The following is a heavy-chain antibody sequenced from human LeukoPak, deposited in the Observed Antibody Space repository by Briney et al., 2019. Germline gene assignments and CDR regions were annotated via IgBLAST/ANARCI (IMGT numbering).Heavy chain of an antibody. D-gene: IGHD3-22*01. V-gene: IGHV4-39*07. Sequence: SETLSLTCTVSGGSISSSSYYWGWIRQPPGKGLEWIGSIYYSGSAYYNPSLKSRVTISVDTSKNQFSLKLSSVTAADTAVYYCARGLCYYDSSGYYAPIDYWGQGTLVTVSS. CDR1: GGSISSSSYY. J-gene: IGHJ4*02. CDR3: ARGLCYYDSSGYYAPIDY. CDR2: IYYSGSA.